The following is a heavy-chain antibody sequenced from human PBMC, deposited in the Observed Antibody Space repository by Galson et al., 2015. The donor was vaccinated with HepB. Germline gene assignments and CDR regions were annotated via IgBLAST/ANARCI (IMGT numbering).Heavy chain of an antibody. CDR3: AKCYGLFDS. CDR1: GFAFDTHA. CDR2: ISGNGDST. V-gene: IGHV3-23*01. J-gene: IGHJ5*01. D-gene: IGHD2-15*01. Sequence: SLRLSCAASGFAFDTHAMSWVRQAPGRGLEWISGISGNGDSTFYADSVKGRFTVSRDNSNNMLYLQLHSLRAEDAGLYVCAKCYGLFDSWGQGILVTVSS.